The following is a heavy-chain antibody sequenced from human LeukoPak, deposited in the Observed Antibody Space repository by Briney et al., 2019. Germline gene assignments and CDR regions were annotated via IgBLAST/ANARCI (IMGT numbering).Heavy chain of an antibody. CDR2: INPSGGST. Sequence: GASVKVSCKASGYTFTSYYMHWVRQAPGQGLEWMGIINPSGGSTSYAQKFQGRVTMTRDTSTSTVYMELSSLRSEDTAVYYCAREIVVIDYYYGMDVWGQGTTVTVSS. V-gene: IGHV1-46*01. D-gene: IGHD3-22*01. CDR3: AREIVVIDYYYGMDV. J-gene: IGHJ6*02. CDR1: GYTFTSYY.